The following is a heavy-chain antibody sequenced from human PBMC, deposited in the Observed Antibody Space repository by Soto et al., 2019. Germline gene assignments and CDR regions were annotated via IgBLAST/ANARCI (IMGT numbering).Heavy chain of an antibody. V-gene: IGHV3-43*01. CDR2: ISWDGGST. J-gene: IGHJ3*02. CDR1: GFTFDDYT. CDR3: ASGYSYGFAFDI. D-gene: IGHD5-18*01. Sequence: GESLKISCAASGFTFDDYTMHWVRQAPGKGLEWVSLISWDGGSTYYADSVKGRFTISRDNSKNSLYLQMNSLRTEDTALYYCASGYSYGFAFDIWGQGTMVTVSS.